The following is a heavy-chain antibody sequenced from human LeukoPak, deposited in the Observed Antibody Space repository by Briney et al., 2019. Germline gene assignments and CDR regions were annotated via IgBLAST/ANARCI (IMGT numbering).Heavy chain of an antibody. CDR3: ARHSTASGYLNYFDY. Sequence: PSETLSLTCTVSGGSISSYYWSWIRQPPGKGLEWIGYIYYSGSTNYNPSLKSRVTISVGTSKNQFSLKLSSVTAADTAVYYCARHSTASGYLNYFDYWGQGTLVTVSS. CDR1: GGSISSYY. J-gene: IGHJ4*02. D-gene: IGHD1-1*01. V-gene: IGHV4-59*08. CDR2: IYYSGST.